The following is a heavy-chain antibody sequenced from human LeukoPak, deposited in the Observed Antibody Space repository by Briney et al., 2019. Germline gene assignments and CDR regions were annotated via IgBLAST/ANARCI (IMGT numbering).Heavy chain of an antibody. Sequence: PSETLSLTCTVSGGSISSTYYWDWIRQPPGKGLEWIGYIYYSGSTNYNPSLKSRVTISVDTSKNQFSLKLSSVTAADTAVYYCARAYSSSWYFNWFDPWGQGTLVTVSS. CDR2: IYYSGST. V-gene: IGHV4-61*05. CDR3: ARAYSSSWYFNWFDP. CDR1: GGSISSTYY. D-gene: IGHD6-13*01. J-gene: IGHJ5*02.